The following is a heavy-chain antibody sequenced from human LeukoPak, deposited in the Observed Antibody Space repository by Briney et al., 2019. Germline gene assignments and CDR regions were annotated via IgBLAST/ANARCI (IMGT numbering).Heavy chain of an antibody. J-gene: IGHJ4*02. Sequence: GGSLRLSCAASGFTFSSYGMHWVRQAPGKGLEWVAVISYDGSNKYYADSVKGRFTISRDNSKNTLYLQMNSLRAEDTAVYYCAKDPRGYSYGGIDYWGQGTLVTVSS. CDR2: ISYDGSNK. D-gene: IGHD5-18*01. CDR1: GFTFSSYG. V-gene: IGHV3-30*18. CDR3: AKDPRGYSYGGIDY.